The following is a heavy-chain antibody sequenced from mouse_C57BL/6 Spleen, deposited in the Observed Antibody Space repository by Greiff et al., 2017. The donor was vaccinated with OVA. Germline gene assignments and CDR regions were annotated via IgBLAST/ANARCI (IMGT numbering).Heavy chain of an antibody. V-gene: IGHV6-3*01. J-gene: IGHJ2*01. D-gene: IGHD2-10*01. CDR1: GFTFSNYW. Sequence: EVMLVESGGGLVQPGGSMKLSCVASGFTFSNYWMNWVRQSPEKGLEWVAQIRLKSDNYATHYAESVKGRFTISRDDSKSSVYLQMNNLRADATGIYSCTCLLWYWGQGTTLTVSS. CDR3: TCLLWY. CDR2: IRLKSDNYAT.